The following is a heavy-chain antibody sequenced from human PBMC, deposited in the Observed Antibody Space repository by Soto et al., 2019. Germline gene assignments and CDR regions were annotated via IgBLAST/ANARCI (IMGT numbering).Heavy chain of an antibody. CDR3: AKGGSYYYDSSGYYAN. D-gene: IGHD3-22*01. Sequence: LRLSCAASGFTFTSYAMSWVRQAPGKGLEWVSAISGSGGSSYYADSVKGRFTISRDNSKNTLFLQMNSLRAEDTAIYYCAKGGSYYYDSSGYYANWGQGTLVTVS. CDR1: GFTFTSYA. J-gene: IGHJ4*02. V-gene: IGHV3-23*01. CDR2: ISGSGGSS.